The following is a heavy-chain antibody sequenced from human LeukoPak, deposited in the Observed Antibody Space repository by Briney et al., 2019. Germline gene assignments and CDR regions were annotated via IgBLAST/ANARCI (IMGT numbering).Heavy chain of an antibody. CDR1: GFTVSSNY. J-gene: IGHJ3*02. CDR3: ARPLGVIAAAKDGLGAFDI. D-gene: IGHD6-13*01. Sequence: PGGSLRLSCAASGFTVSSNYMSWVRQAPGKGLEWVSVIYSGGSTYYADSVKGRFTIARDNSKNTLYLQMNSLRAEDTAVYYCARPLGVIAAAKDGLGAFDIWGQGTMVTVSS. CDR2: IYSGGST. V-gene: IGHV3-53*01.